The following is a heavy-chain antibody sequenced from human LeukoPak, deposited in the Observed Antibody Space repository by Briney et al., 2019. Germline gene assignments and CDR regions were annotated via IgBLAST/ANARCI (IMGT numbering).Heavy chain of an antibody. J-gene: IGHJ4*02. D-gene: IGHD4-11*01. V-gene: IGHV4-34*01. CDR1: GGSFSGYY. CDR2: INHSGST. CDR3: ARETVTTTHFDY. Sequence: SETLSLTCAVYGGSFSGYYWSWIRQPPGKGLEWIGEINHSGSTNYNPSLKSRVTISVDTSKNQFSLKLSSVTAADTAVYYCARETVTTTHFDYRGQGTLVTVSS.